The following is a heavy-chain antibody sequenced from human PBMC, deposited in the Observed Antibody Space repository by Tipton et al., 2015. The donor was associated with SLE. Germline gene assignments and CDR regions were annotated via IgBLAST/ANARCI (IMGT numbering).Heavy chain of an antibody. Sequence: TLSLTCALSGGSISSHAYYWGWIRQPPGKGLEWVGTVYYAGTTYYNPSLKSRLTISVDTSRNLFSLRLNSVTAADTAIYYCARHRHLTLDAVDIWGQGTMVTVSA. J-gene: IGHJ3*02. CDR2: VYYAGTT. V-gene: IGHV4-39*07. CDR3: ARHRHLTLDAVDI. CDR1: GGSISSHAYY.